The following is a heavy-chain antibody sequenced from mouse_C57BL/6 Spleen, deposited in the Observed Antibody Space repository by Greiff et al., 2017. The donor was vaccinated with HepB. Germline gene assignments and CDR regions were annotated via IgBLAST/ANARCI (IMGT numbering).Heavy chain of an antibody. CDR2: LLPGRGST. Sequence: QVQLQPSGAELLKPGASVKLSCKATGYTFTGYWIEGVKQRPGHGLEWIGELLPGRGSTNYHEKFKGKATFTADTSSNTAYRQRSSLTTEDSALYDCARRGYYDGYCYAMDYGGQGTSVTVSS. J-gene: IGHJ4*01. CDR1: GYTFTGYW. CDR3: ARRGYYDGYCYAMDY. V-gene: IGHV1-9*01. D-gene: IGHD2-3*01.